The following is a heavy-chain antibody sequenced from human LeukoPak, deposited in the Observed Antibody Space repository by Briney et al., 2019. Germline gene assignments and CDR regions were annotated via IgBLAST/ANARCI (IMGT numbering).Heavy chain of an antibody. CDR3: ARLQLWFYALDY. J-gene: IGHJ4*02. CDR2: IYYSGST. V-gene: IGHV4-39*07. Sequence: PSETLSLTCTVSGGSISSSSYYWGWIRQPPGKGLEWIGGIYYSGSTYYNPSLKSRVTISVDTSKNQFSLKLSSVTAADTAVYYCARLQLWFYALDYWGQGTLVIVSS. CDR1: GGSISSSSYY. D-gene: IGHD5-18*01.